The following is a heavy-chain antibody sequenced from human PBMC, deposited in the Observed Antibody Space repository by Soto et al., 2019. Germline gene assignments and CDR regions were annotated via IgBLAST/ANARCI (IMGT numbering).Heavy chain of an antibody. D-gene: IGHD3-22*01. CDR3: ARIVAVGGYYYYFDY. Sequence: SCPTLGKPTQTLTLTRPFSGFSLRTSGNCVSWIRQPPGKALEWLARIDWDDDKYYSTSLKTRLTISKDTSKNQVVLTMTNMDPVDTATYYCARIVAVGGYYYYFDYWGQ. CDR1: GFSLRTSGNC. V-gene: IGHV2-70*11. J-gene: IGHJ4*02. CDR2: IDWDDDK.